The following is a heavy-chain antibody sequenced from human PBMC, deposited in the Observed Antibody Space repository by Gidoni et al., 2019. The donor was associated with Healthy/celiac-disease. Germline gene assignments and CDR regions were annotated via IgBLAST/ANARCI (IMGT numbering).Heavy chain of an antibody. D-gene: IGHD4-17*01. V-gene: IGHV3-23*01. Sequence: AASGFTFSTYAMSGVRQAPGRGLEWVSAISASRGSTYYADSVKGRCTSVSDNSTSTLDLQMNSLRADDTAVYYCARLDGDTDVFDIWGQGTMVTVSS. CDR1: GFTFSTYA. J-gene: IGHJ3*02. CDR2: ISASRGST. CDR3: ARLDGDTDVFDI.